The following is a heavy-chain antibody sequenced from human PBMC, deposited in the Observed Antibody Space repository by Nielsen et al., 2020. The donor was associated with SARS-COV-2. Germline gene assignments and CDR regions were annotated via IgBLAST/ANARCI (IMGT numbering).Heavy chain of an antibody. CDR2: ISYDGSNK. Sequence: GGSLRLSCAASGFTFSSYGMHWVRQAPGKGLEWVAVISYDGSNKYYADSVKGRFTISRDNSKNTLYLQMNSLRAEDTALYYCAKGDYYDSSGYYYWGQGTLVTVSS. D-gene: IGHD3-22*01. J-gene: IGHJ4*02. CDR3: AKGDYYDSSGYYY. CDR1: GFTFSSYG. V-gene: IGHV3-30*18.